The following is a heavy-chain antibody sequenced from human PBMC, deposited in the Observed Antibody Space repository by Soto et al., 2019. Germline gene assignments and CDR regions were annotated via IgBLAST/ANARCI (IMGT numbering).Heavy chain of an antibody. CDR2: IYYNGNT. V-gene: IGHV4-59*11. D-gene: IGHD7-27*01. J-gene: IGHJ4*02. Sequence: QVHLQESGPGLVKPSEPLSLTCTVSGGSIRNHSWTWIRQPPGKGLEWIGYIYYNGNTNSNPSLKSRVTMSVDTSKNQISLKLSSVTAADTAVYYCTRANWYSEYWGQGTLVTVSS. CDR1: GGSIRNHS. CDR3: TRANWYSEY.